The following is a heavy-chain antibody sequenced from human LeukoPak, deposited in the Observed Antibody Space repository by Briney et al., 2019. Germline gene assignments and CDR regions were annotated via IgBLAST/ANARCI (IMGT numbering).Heavy chain of an antibody. CDR2: IRYDGSNK. V-gene: IGHV3-30*02. Sequence: GGSLRLSCAASGFTFSSYGMHWVRQAPGKGLEWVAFIRYDGSNKYYADSVKGRFTISRDNSKNTLYLQMGSLRAEDMAVYYCARGGSMIVVAILDYWGQGTLVTVSS. J-gene: IGHJ4*02. D-gene: IGHD3-22*01. CDR1: GFTFSSYG. CDR3: ARGGSMIVVAILDY.